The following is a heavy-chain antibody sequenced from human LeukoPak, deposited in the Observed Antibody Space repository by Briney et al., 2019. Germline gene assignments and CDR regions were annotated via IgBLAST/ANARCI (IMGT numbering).Heavy chain of an antibody. CDR3: ARRARTAVVVVRAPYYFDY. CDR1: GGSFSGYY. CDR2: INHSGST. J-gene: IGHJ4*02. D-gene: IGHD3-22*01. Sequence: SETLSLTCAVCGGSFSGYYWSWIRQPPGKGLEWIGEINHSGSTNYNPSLKSRVTISVDTSKNQFSLKLSSVTAADTAVYYCARRARTAVVVVRAPYYFDYWSQGTLVTVSS. V-gene: IGHV4-34*01.